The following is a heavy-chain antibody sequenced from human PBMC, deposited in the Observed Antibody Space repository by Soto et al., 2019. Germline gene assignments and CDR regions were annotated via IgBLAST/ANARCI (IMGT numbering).Heavy chain of an antibody. CDR3: ARRESTIFGVGDAFDI. Sequence: SETLSLTCTVSGGSISSYYWSWIRQPPGKGLEWIGYIYYSGSTNYNPSLKSRVTISVDTSKNQFSLKLSSVTAADTAVYYCARRESTIFGVGDAFDIWGQGTMVTVSS. J-gene: IGHJ3*02. D-gene: IGHD3-3*01. V-gene: IGHV4-59*08. CDR1: GGSISSYY. CDR2: IYYSGST.